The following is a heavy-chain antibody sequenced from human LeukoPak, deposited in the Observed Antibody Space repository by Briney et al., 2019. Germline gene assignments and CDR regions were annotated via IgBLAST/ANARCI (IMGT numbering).Heavy chain of an antibody. CDR3: ARGPMPHYYDSSGYHYRGVGYFDY. CDR1: GYSISSGYY. Sequence: SETLSLTCAASGYSISSGYYWGWIRQPPGKGLEWIGSIYHSGSTYYNPSLKSRVTISVDTSKNQFSLKLSSVTAADTAVYYCARGPMPHYYDSSGYHYRGVGYFDYWGQGTLVTVSS. J-gene: IGHJ4*02. D-gene: IGHD3-22*01. CDR2: IYHSGST. V-gene: IGHV4-38-2*01.